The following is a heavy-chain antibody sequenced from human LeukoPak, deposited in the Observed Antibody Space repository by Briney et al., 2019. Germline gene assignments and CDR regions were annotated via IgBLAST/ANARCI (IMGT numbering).Heavy chain of an antibody. CDR2: IYYSGST. D-gene: IGHD3-22*01. CDR3: AREYYYDSSGEFDY. J-gene: IGHJ4*02. Sequence: SWIRQPPGXGLEXIGYIYYSGSTNYNPSLKSRVTISVDTSKNQFSLKLSSVTAADTAVYYCAREYYYDSSGEFDYWGQGTLVTVSS. V-gene: IGHV4-59*01.